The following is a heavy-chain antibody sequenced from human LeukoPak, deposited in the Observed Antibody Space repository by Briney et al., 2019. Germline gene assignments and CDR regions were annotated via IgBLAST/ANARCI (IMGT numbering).Heavy chain of an antibody. J-gene: IGHJ6*02. CDR3: ARSSSLQNGMDV. Sequence: GGSLRLSCAASGFTFSSYSMNWVRQAPGKGLEWVSSISSSSSYIYYADSVKGRFTISRDNAKNSLYLQMNSLRAEDTAVYYCARSSSLQNGMDVWGQGTTVTVSS. CDR2: ISSSSSYI. V-gene: IGHV3-21*04. CDR1: GFTFSSYS.